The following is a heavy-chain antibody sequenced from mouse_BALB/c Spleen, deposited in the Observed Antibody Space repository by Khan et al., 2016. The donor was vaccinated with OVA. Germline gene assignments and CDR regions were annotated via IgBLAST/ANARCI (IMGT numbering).Heavy chain of an antibody. CDR1: GFSLTGYG. D-gene: IGHD1-1*02. V-gene: IGHV2-6-7*01. Sequence: VQLQESGPGLVAPSQSLSITCTVSGFSLTGYGVNWVRQPPGKGLEWLGMIWSDGSTDYNSALKSRLNISKDNSKSQVFLKMNGLQTDDTARYYCARELCLGGFAYWGQGTLVTVSA. CDR3: ARELCLGGFAY. J-gene: IGHJ3*01. CDR2: IWSDGST.